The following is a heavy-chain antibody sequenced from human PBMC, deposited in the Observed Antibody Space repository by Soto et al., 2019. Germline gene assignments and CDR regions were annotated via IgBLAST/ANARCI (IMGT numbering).Heavy chain of an antibody. CDR1: GYTFNRYY. Sequence: GASVKVSCKASGYTFNRYYMHWVRQAPGPGLEWMGWISPHTGGTTYAQKFQGRVTMTRDTSVSTAFMELSRLGSDDTAVYYCARGPHYYYDSSGHSPLPFDYWGQGTLVTVSS. D-gene: IGHD3-22*01. J-gene: IGHJ4*02. CDR3: ARGPHYYYDSSGHSPLPFDY. V-gene: IGHV1-2*02. CDR2: ISPHTGGT.